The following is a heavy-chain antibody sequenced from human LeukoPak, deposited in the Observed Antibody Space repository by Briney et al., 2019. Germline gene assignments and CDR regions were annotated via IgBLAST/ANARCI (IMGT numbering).Heavy chain of an antibody. V-gene: IGHV4-39*01. CDR3: ARLSSSWILDY. CDR2: IYYSGST. J-gene: IGHJ4*02. CDR1: GFTFSSYW. Sequence: GSLRLSCAASGFTFSSYWMSWVRQPPGKGLEWIGSIYYSGSTYYNPSLKSRVTISVDTSKNQFSLNLNSVTAADTAVYYCARLSSSWILDYWGQGTLVTVSS. D-gene: IGHD6-13*01.